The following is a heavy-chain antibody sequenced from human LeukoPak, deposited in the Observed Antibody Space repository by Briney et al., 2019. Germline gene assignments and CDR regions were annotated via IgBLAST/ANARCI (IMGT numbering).Heavy chain of an antibody. Sequence: GGSLRLSCAASGFTFGSYCMNWVRQAPGKGLEWVSSISSSSSYIYYADSVKGRFTISRDNAKNSLYLQMNSLRAEDTAVYYCAKGGGFNAFDIWGQGTMVTVSS. CDR1: GFTFGSYC. J-gene: IGHJ3*02. D-gene: IGHD3-10*01. CDR2: ISSSSSYI. V-gene: IGHV3-21*04. CDR3: AKGGGFNAFDI.